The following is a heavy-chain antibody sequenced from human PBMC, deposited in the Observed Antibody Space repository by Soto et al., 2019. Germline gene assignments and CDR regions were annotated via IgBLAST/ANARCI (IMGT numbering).Heavy chain of an antibody. V-gene: IGHV1-69*13. CDR1: GGTFSSYA. J-gene: IGHJ6*02. Sequence: ASVKVSCKASGGTFSSYAISWVRQAPGQGLEWMGGIIPIFGTANYAQKFQGRVTITADESTSTAYMELSSLRSEDTAVYYCASVGPSYYDFWSGYQTEPYYYYGMDVWGQGTTVTVSS. CDR2: IIPIFGTA. D-gene: IGHD3-3*01. CDR3: ASVGPSYYDFWSGYQTEPYYYYGMDV.